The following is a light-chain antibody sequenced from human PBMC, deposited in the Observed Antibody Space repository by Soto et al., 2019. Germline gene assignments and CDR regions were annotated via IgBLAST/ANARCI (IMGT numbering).Light chain of an antibody. V-gene: IGLV1-40*01. CDR2: DNT. Sequence: QSVLTQPPSVSGAPGQRVTISCTGSSSNIGADYDVHWYQQLPGTAPKLLIYDNTSRPSGVPDRFSGSKSGTSASLAITGLQAEDEADYYCQSFDSSLNERVFGGGTKLTVL. J-gene: IGLJ3*02. CDR3: QSFDSSLNERV. CDR1: SSNIGADYD.